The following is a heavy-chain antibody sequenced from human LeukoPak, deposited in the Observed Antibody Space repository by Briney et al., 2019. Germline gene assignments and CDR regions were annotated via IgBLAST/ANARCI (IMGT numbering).Heavy chain of an antibody. J-gene: IGHJ3*02. D-gene: IGHD3-10*02. CDR1: GSTFSLHG. CDR3: MGYVGDLYAFDI. CDR2: IWYDGSKT. Sequence: PGRSLRLSCAASGSTFSLHGMHWVRQAPGKGLEWVAVIWYDGSKTNYIDSVKGRFTVSRDNSKNMLFLQMSSLRAEDTATYYCMGYVGDLYAFDIWGQGTMVTVSS. V-gene: IGHV3-33*03.